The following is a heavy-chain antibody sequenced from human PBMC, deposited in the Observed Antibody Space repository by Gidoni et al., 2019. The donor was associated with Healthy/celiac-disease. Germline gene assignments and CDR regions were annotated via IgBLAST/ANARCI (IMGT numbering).Heavy chain of an antibody. CDR2: IDYSGST. D-gene: IGHD6-13*01. V-gene: IGHV4-59*08. Sequence: QVQLQESGPGLVTPSETLSLTCTVSGGSISSYYWSWIRQPPGKGLELIGYIDYSGSTNYNPALKSRVTISVDTSKNQFSLKLSSVTAADTAVYYCASQTGDSRPFDYWGQGTLVTVSS. J-gene: IGHJ4*02. CDR3: ASQTGDSRPFDY. CDR1: GGSISSYY.